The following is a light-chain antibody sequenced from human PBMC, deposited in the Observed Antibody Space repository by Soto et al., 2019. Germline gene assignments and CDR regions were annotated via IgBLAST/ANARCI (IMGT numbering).Light chain of an antibody. V-gene: IGKV3-20*01. CDR1: QSFDRSF. Sequence: EIVLTQSPGTLSLSPGERATLSCRASQSFDRSFLAWYQQKPGQAPRFLIYGASNRATGIPDRFSGSGSGTDFTLTINRLEPEDFAVYYCQHYGSSLWTFGQGTRVEI. CDR3: QHYGSSLWT. J-gene: IGKJ1*01. CDR2: GAS.